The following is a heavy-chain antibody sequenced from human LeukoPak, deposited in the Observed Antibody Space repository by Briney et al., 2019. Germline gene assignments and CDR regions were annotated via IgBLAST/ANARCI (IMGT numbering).Heavy chain of an antibody. CDR1: GYTHIRYA. CDR2: ITTNTGNP. J-gene: IGHJ4*02. Sequence: ASVRFSCKASGYTHIRYAMLWVRQAPGQGCVWMGCITTNTGNPTYARGFTGRFGFSLGSSDRTAYLQITSLKAEDTAVYYCASTYSSGWVYYFDYRGQGTLVTVSS. D-gene: IGHD6-19*01. CDR3: ASTYSSGWVYYFDY. V-gene: IGHV7-4-1*02.